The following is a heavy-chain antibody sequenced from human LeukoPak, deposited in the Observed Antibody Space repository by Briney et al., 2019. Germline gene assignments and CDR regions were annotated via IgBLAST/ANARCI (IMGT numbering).Heavy chain of an antibody. CDR2: IYYSGST. J-gene: IGHJ6*02. CDR1: GGSFSGYY. CDR3: ARVATVTTVPYYYYGMDV. V-gene: IGHV4-30-4*01. Sequence: PSETLSLTCAVYGGSFSGYYWSWIRQPPGKGLEWIGYIYYSGSTYYNPSLKSRVTISVDTSKNQFSLKLSSVTAADTAVYYCARVATVTTVPYYYYGMDVWGQGTTVTVSS. D-gene: IGHD4-11*01.